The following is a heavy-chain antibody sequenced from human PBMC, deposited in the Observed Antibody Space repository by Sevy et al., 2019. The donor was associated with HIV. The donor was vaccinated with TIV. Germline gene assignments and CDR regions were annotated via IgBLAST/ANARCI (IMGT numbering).Heavy chain of an antibody. V-gene: IGHV1-18*01. D-gene: IGHD2-21*01. CDR2: ISAYKTQT. Sequence: ASVKVSCKASGYDFSKHGVTWVRQARGQGLEWMGWISAYKTQTNYAEKFQGRMTMTTDTATNTAYMVLMSLTSDDTAVYYCAREGSAPWYILEVFDNWGQGTLVTVSS. J-gene: IGHJ4*02. CDR1: GYDFSKHG. CDR3: AREGSAPWYILEVFDN.